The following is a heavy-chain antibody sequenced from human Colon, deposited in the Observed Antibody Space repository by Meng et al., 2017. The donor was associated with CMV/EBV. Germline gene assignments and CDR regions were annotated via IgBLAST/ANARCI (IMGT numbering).Heavy chain of an antibody. D-gene: IGHD2-2*01. CDR3: AKVWGGRYCSSTSCRYGVDY. V-gene: IGHV3-15*01. CDR2: IKSKTDGGTT. CDR1: GLSFSDAW. Sequence: GESLKISCAASGLSFSDAWMSWVRQAPGKGLEWVGRIKSKTDGGTTDYAAPVRGRFTISRDDSKNTLYLQMNNLKTEDTGVYYCAKVWGGRYCSSTSCRYGVDYWGQGTLVTVSS. J-gene: IGHJ4*02.